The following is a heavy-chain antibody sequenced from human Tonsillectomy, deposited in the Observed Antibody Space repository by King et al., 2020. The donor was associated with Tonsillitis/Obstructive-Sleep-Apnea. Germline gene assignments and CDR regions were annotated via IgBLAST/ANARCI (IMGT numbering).Heavy chain of an antibody. V-gene: IGHV5-51*01. Sequence: DVQLVQSGAEVKKPGESLKISCKGSGYSFTNYWIGWVRQKPGKGLEWMGIISPRDSDIRYSPSFKGQVTISADKSISTAYLQWSSLKASDTAMYYCARLPIGFCISTSCYYMDVWGKGTTVTVSS. CDR2: ISPRDSDI. CDR3: ARLPIGFCISTSCYYMDV. J-gene: IGHJ6*03. D-gene: IGHD2-2*01. CDR1: GYSFTNYW.